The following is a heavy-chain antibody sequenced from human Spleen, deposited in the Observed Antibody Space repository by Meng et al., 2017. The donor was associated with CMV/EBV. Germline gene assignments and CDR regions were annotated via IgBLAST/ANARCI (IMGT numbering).Heavy chain of an antibody. CDR1: GFTFSSYA. D-gene: IGHD1-7*01. J-gene: IGHJ4*02. CDR3: AKAQSPASWYNWNYVPAELDY. V-gene: IGHV3-23*01. Sequence: GGSLRLSCAASGFTFSSYAMSWVRQAPGKGLEWVSAISGSGGSTYYADSVKGRFTISRDNSKNTLYLQMNSLRAEDTAVYYCAKAQSPASWYNWNYVPAELDYWGQGTRVTVSS. CDR2: ISGSGGST.